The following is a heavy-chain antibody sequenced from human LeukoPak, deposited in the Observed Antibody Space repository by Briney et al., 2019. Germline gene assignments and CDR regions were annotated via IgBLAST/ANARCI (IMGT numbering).Heavy chain of an antibody. D-gene: IGHD3-10*01. CDR2: INHSGST. CDR3: ARRPRMYYYGSGAGAFDI. V-gene: IGHV4-34*01. J-gene: IGHJ3*02. CDR1: GGSFSGYY. Sequence: SETLSLTCAVYGGSFSGYYWSWIRQPPGKGLEWIGEINHSGSTNYNPPLKSRVTISVDTSKNQFSLKLSSVTAADTAVYYCARRPRMYYYGSGAGAFDIWGQGTMVTVSS.